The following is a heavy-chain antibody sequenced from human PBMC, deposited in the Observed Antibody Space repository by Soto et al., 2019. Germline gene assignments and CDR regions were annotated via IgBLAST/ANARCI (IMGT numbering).Heavy chain of an antibody. CDR2: ISGSGGRT. CDR3: AKKSTESSGHFDY. CDR1: GFIFSNYA. V-gene: IGHV3-23*01. D-gene: IGHD2-2*01. Sequence: PGGSLRLSCAASGFIFSNYAMSWVRQAPGKGLEWVSGISGSGGRTYNADSVKGRFTISRDNSKNTMYMQMSSLRAEDTAVYYCAKKSTESSGHFDYWGQGTLVTVSS. J-gene: IGHJ4*02.